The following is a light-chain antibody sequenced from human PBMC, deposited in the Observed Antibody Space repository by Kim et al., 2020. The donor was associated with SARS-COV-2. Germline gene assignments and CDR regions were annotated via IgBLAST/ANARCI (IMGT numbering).Light chain of an antibody. J-gene: IGKJ5*01. Sequence: IHLTQSPSSLSASEGDRVTITCRASHNINNLLNWYQHTPGKAPKLLISTASNLQSGVPSRFSGSGSGTDFTLTINSLQPEDSATYYCQQCYNTPTFGQGTRLEIK. CDR1: HNINNL. CDR2: TAS. CDR3: QQCYNTPT. V-gene: IGKV1-39*01.